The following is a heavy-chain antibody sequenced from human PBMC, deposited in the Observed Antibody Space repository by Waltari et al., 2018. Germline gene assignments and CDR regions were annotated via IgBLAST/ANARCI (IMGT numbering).Heavy chain of an antibody. CDR1: GFPFSTYT. CDR2: VTASGLM. V-gene: IGHV3-23*01. CDR3: AKDEGARLAPTFGMDA. D-gene: IGHD6-6*01. J-gene: IGHJ6*02. Sequence: EMQLLESGGALVQPGGSLRLSCAASGFPFSTYTMNWVRQAPGKGLEWVAVVTASGLMDYGDAVKGRFIISRDNSKNTLYLEMYRLRVEDTARYYCAKDEGARLAPTFGMDAWGQGTTVIVSS.